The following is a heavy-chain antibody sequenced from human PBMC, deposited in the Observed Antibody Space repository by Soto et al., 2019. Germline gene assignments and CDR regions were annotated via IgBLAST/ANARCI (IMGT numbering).Heavy chain of an antibody. CDR3: AGGMAGLDV. J-gene: IGHJ6*02. CDR1: GLTFSMYW. V-gene: IGHV3-74*01. CDR2: INSDGSHT. Sequence: YLKISSACAGLTFSMYWMHWVRQVPGKGLDWVSRINSDGSHTIYVDSVKGRFTISRDNAKKMLFLQMHSLRAEDTADYYCAGGMAGLDVWRQGT.